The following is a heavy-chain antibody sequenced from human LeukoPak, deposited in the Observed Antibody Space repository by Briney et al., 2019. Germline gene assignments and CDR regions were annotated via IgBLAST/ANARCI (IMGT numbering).Heavy chain of an antibody. J-gene: IGHJ4*02. D-gene: IGHD3-22*01. CDR3: AREIGLLLPPGY. V-gene: IGHV1-46*01. Sequence: ASVNVSCTASGYTFTSYYMHWVRQAPGQGLEWMGIINPSGGSTSYAQKFQGRVTMTRDTSTSTVYMELSSLRSEDTAVYYCAREIGLLLPPGYWGQGTLVTVSS. CDR1: GYTFTSYY. CDR2: INPSGGST.